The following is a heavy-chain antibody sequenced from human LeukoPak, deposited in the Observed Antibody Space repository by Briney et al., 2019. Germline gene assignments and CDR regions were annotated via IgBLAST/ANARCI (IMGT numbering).Heavy chain of an antibody. V-gene: IGHV3-30*18. CDR1: GFTFSSYG. CDR3: ANDGVGSSWNFDY. CDR2: ISYDGSNK. Sequence: GRSLRLSCAASGFTFSSYGMHWVRQAPGKGLEWVAVISYDGSNKYYADSVKGRFTISRDNSKNTLYLQMNSLRAEDTAVYYCANDGVGSSWNFDYWGQGTLVTVSS. D-gene: IGHD6-13*01. J-gene: IGHJ4*02.